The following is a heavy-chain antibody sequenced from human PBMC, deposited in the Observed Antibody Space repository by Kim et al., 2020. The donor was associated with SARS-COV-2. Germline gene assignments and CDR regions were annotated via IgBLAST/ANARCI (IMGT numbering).Heavy chain of an antibody. D-gene: IGHD1-1*01. V-gene: IGHV3-72*01. CDR3: ARSSVQERSLFTVYY. J-gene: IGHJ6*01. Sequence: GGSLRLSCAASGFTFSDHYMDCVRQAPGKGLEWVGRTRNKANSYTTEYAASVKGRFTISRDDSKNSLYLQMNSLKTEDTAVYYCARSSVQERSLFTVYY. CDR2: TRNKANSYTT. CDR1: GFTFSDHY.